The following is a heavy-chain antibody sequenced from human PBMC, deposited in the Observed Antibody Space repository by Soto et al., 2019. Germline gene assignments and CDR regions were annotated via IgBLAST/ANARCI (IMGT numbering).Heavy chain of an antibody. CDR2: IDGSGYT. CDR1: GGSISTGGYY. CDR3: ARKQAGFFYGIDY. D-gene: IGHD3-3*01. V-gene: IGHV4-31*03. J-gene: IGHJ4*02. Sequence: SETLSLTCTVSGGSISTGGYYWSWIRQYPGKGLEWLGYIDGSGYTFYNPSLQSRLTLSMDTSKNQFSLKLSSATAADTAVYFCARKQAGFFYGIDYWGQGTLVTVS.